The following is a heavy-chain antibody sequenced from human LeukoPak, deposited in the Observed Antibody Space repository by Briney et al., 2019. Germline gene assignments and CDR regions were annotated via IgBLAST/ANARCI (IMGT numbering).Heavy chain of an antibody. V-gene: IGHV3-30*18. Sequence: GGSLRLPCAASGFTFSSYGMHWVRQAPGKGLEWVAVISYDGSNKYYADSVKGRFTISRDNSKNTLYLQMNSLRAEDTAVYYCAKDPFIAVAGTYPVDYWGQGTLVTVSS. CDR1: GFTFSSYG. CDR2: ISYDGSNK. CDR3: AKDPFIAVAGTYPVDY. D-gene: IGHD6-19*01. J-gene: IGHJ4*02.